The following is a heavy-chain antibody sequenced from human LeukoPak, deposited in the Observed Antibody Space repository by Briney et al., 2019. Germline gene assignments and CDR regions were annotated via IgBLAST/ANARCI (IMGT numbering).Heavy chain of an antibody. J-gene: IGHJ4*02. Sequence: PSETLSLTCTVSGGSISSYYWSWLRQPPGKGLEWIGYGFHSGSTNYNPSLKSRVTISVDTSKNQFSLKLSSVTAADTAVYYCARRYYDSSGYYYFDYWGQGTLVTVSS. CDR1: GGSISSYY. D-gene: IGHD3-22*01. V-gene: IGHV4-59*01. CDR3: ARRYYDSSGYYYFDY. CDR2: GFHSGST.